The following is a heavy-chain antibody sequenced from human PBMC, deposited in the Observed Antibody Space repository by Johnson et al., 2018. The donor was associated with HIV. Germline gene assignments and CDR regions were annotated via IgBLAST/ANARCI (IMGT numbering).Heavy chain of an antibody. V-gene: IGHV3-53*01. J-gene: IGHJ3*02. CDR3: ARGVGGAGDDAFDI. CDR1: GITVSSNY. D-gene: IGHD6-19*01. Sequence: VQLVESGGGLAQPGGSLRLSCAASGITVSSNYMSWVRQAPGKGLEWVSVIFTVGDVYYADSVKGRFTISRDNSKNSLYMQMNSLRAEDTALYYCARGVGGAGDDAFDIWGQGTMVTVSS. CDR2: IFTVGDV.